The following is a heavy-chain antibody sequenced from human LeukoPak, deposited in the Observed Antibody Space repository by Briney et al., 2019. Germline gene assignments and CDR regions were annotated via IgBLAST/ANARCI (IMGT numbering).Heavy chain of an antibody. CDR3: ARRGEAMDPFDY. Sequence: GESLKISCKDSGYSFTSYWIGWVRQMPGKGLEWMGIIYPGDSDTRYSLSFQGQVTISADKSINTAYLQWSSLKASDTAIYYCARRGEAMDPFDYWGQGTLVTVSS. CDR2: IYPGDSDT. J-gene: IGHJ4*02. V-gene: IGHV5-51*01. D-gene: IGHD5-18*01. CDR1: GYSFTSYW.